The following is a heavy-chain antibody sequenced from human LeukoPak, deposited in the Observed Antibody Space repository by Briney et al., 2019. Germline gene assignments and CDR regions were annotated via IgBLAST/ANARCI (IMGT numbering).Heavy chain of an antibody. J-gene: IGHJ4*02. Sequence: GGSLRLSCAESGFTFSSYGMHWVRQAPGKGLEWVSVIYSGGTTYYADAVTGRFTISRDNSKNTLYLQMNSLRAEDTAVYYCATARDKYGSGSYCEYWGQGTLVTVSS. V-gene: IGHV3-NL1*01. CDR1: GFTFSSYG. CDR2: IYSGGTT. CDR3: ATARDKYGSGSYCEY. D-gene: IGHD3-10*01.